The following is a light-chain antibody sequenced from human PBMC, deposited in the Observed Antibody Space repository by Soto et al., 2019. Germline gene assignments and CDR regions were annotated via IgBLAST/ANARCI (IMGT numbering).Light chain of an antibody. Sequence: QSALTQPRSVSGSPGQSVTISCTGTSSDVGGYNYVSWYQHHPGKAPKLMIYVVTKRPSGVPDRFSGSKSGNTASLTISGLQTEDEADYCCCSYAGSDSVVFGGGTKLTVL. CDR2: VVT. CDR1: SSDVGGYNY. V-gene: IGLV2-11*01. CDR3: CSYAGSDSVV. J-gene: IGLJ2*01.